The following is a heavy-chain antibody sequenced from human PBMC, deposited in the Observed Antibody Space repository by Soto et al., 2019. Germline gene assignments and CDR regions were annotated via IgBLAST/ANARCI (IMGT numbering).Heavy chain of an antibody. CDR1: GGTFSSYA. D-gene: IGHD3-16*01. V-gene: IGHV1-69*12. J-gene: IGHJ4*02. CDR3: ASRDPAYPQFAY. CDR2: IIPIFGTA. Sequence: QVQLVQSGAEVKKPGSSVKVSCKASGGTFSSYAISWVRQAPGQGLEWMGGIIPIFGTANYAQKFQGRGTITADECTSAACMELSSLISEDTAVYYCASRDPAYPQFAYWGQGTLVTVSS.